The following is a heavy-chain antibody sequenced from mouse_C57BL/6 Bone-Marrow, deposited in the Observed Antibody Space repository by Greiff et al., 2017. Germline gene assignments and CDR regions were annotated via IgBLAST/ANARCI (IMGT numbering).Heavy chain of an antibody. V-gene: IGHV5-9*01. CDR2: ISGGGGNT. J-gene: IGHJ3*01. D-gene: IGHD1-1*01. CDR1: GFTFSSYT. CDR3: ARRAITTVVEGFAY. Sequence: EVMLVESGGGLVKPGGSLKLSCAASGFTFSSYTMSWVRQTPEKRLEWVATISGGGGNTYYPDSVKGRFTISRANAKNTLYLQMSSLRSEDTALYYCARRAITTVVEGFAYWGQGTLVTVSA.